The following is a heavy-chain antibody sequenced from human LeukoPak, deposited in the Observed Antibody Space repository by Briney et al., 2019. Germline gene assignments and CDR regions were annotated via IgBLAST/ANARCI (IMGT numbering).Heavy chain of an antibody. CDR2: ISSGSSNI. J-gene: IGHJ6*02. CDR1: EFSFSSYS. CDR3: ARAFATYPSDV. V-gene: IGHV3-48*01. Sequence: GGSLRLSCVATEFSFSSYSMIWVRQAPGKGLEWVSYISSGSSNIHYADSVKGRFTVSRDNAKNSLYLQMSSLRAEDTAVYYCARAFATYPSDVWGQGTTVTVSS. D-gene: IGHD2-2*02.